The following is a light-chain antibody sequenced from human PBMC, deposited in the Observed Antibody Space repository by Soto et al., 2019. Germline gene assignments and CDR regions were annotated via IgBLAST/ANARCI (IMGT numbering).Light chain of an antibody. CDR2: GTS. J-gene: IGKJ1*01. V-gene: IGKV3-15*01. Sequence: IVMTQSPVTLSVSPGERATLSCRASQNISRSLAWYQQKPGQGPSLLIYGTSTRAGGVPARFSGGGSGTDFTLTISYLQSEDFGTYYCQQFYNYPRTFGQGTKVDIK. CDR1: QNISRS. CDR3: QQFYNYPRT.